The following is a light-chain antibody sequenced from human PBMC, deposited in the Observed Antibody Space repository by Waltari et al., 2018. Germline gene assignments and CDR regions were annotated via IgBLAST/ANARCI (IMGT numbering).Light chain of an antibody. V-gene: IGLV2-11*01. CDR2: DAT. CDR3: CSYAGSSRV. Sequence: QSALTQPRSVSGSLGQSVTISCPGPSSNVGNYNYVSRHQQHPGKAPKLVIYDATKRPSGVPDRFSGSKSGNTASLTISGLQPEDETDYYCCSYAGSSRVFGGGTKLTVL. J-gene: IGLJ2*01. CDR1: SSNVGNYNY.